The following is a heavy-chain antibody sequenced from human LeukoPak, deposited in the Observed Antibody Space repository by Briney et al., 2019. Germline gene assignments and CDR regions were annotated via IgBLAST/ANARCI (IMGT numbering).Heavy chain of an antibody. D-gene: IGHD3-10*01. J-gene: IGHJ5*02. V-gene: IGHV4-31*03. CDR1: GGSISSGGYY. Sequence: PSETLSLTCTVSGGSISSGGYYWSWIRQHPGKGLEWIGYIYYSGSTYYNPSLKSRVTISVDTSKNQFSLKLSSVTAADTAVYYCARDPGHYYAPNWFDPWGQGTLVTVSS. CDR2: IYYSGST. CDR3: ARDPGHYYAPNWFDP.